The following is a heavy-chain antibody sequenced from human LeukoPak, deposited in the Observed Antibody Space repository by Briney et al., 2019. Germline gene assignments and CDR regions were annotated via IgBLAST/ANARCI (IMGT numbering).Heavy chain of an antibody. CDR1: GFTFSSYW. Sequence: GGSLRLSCAASGFTFSSYWMSWVRQAPGKGLEWVANIKQDGSEKYYVDSVKGRFTISRDNAKNSLYLQMNSLRAEDTAVYYCARGVYDFWSGTGRWFDPWGQGTLVTVSS. CDR2: IKQDGSEK. V-gene: IGHV3-7*01. CDR3: ARGVYDFWSGTGRWFDP. J-gene: IGHJ5*02. D-gene: IGHD3-3*01.